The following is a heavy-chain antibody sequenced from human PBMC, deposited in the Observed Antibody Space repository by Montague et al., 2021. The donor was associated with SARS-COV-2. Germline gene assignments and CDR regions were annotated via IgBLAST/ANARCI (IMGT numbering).Heavy chain of an antibody. CDR2: ISRSRSYI. CDR1: GFTFSSYS. CDR3: ASSRAAGTVYYYYGMDV. V-gene: IGHV3-21*01. D-gene: IGHD6-13*01. J-gene: IGHJ6*02. Sequence: FLRLSCAASGFTFSSYSMTWVRQAPGKGLEWVSSISRSRSYIYYADSVKGRFTISRDNAKNSLYLQMNSLRAEDTAVYYCASSRAAGTVYYYYGMDVWGQGTTVTGSS.